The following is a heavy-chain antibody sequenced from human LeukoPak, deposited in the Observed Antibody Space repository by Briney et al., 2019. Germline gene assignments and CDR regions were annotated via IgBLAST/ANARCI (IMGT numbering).Heavy chain of an antibody. V-gene: IGHV3-48*01. D-gene: IGHD3-9*01. Sequence: PGGSLRLSCAASGFTFSSYSMNWVRQAPGKGLEWVSYISSSSSTIYYADSVKGRFTISRDNAKNSLYLQMNSLRAEDTAVYYCAKSLLRYFDWLAPPDYWGQGTLVTVSS. CDR3: AKSLLRYFDWLAPPDY. CDR2: ISSSSSTI. CDR1: GFTFSSYS. J-gene: IGHJ4*02.